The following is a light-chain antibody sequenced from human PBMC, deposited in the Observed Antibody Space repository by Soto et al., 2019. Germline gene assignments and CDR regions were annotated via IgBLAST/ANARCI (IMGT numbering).Light chain of an antibody. J-gene: IGKJ1*01. Sequence: AIQMTQSNSSLSSSEGDRVTITCRASQAIRNDLGWYQQKPGKAPNLLIFGASNLQAGVPVRFSASGSGTNFTPTISNLQPEDFASYYCLQDYTYPWTFGQGTKVDI. CDR3: LQDYTYPWT. CDR2: GAS. V-gene: IGKV1-6*01. CDR1: QAIRND.